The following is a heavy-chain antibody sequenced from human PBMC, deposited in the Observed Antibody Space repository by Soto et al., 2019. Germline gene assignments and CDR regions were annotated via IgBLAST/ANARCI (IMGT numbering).Heavy chain of an antibody. CDR2: IWYDGSNK. V-gene: IGHV3-33*01. D-gene: IGHD5-18*01. CDR3: ARVRLPNYYYYYGMDV. J-gene: IGHJ6*02. CDR1: GFTFSSYG. Sequence: PGGSLRLSCAASGFTFSSYGMHWVRQAPGKGLEWVAVIWYDGSNKYYADSVKGRFTISRDNSKNTLYLQMNSLRAEDTAVYYCARVRLPNYYYYYGMDVWGQGTTVTVSS.